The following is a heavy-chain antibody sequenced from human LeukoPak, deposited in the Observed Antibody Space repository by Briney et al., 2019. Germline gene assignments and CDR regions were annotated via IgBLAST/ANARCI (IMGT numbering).Heavy chain of an antibody. CDR3: ARAKGEVVAATGFVGYYYYMDV. D-gene: IGHD2-15*01. J-gene: IGHJ6*03. CDR2: IYYSGST. Sequence: SETLSLTCTVSGGSISSSSYYWGWIRQPPGKGLKCIGIIYYSGSTYYNPSLKSRVTISVDTSKNQFSLKPSSVTAADTAVYYCARAKGEVVAATGFVGYYYYMDVWGKGTTVTISS. V-gene: IGHV4-39*07. CDR1: GGSISSSSYY.